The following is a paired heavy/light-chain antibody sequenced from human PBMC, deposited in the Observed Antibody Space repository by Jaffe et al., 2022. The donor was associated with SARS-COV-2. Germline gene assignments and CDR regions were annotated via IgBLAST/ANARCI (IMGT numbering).Heavy chain of an antibody. J-gene: IGHJ4*02. CDR1: GFTFTSYE. V-gene: IGHV3-48*03. Sequence: DVQLVESGGGLVQPGGSLRLSCAVSGFTFTSYEMSWVRQAPGKGLEWISFISYTGSTIHYADSVKGRFTISRDNAENSLYLQMNSLRAEDTAVYYCARGPGPSVGNTWYPYHFDYWGQGTLVTVSS. CDR2: ISYTGSTI. CDR3: ARGPGPSVGNTWYPYHFDY. D-gene: IGHD6-13*01.
Light chain of an antibody. CDR3: MQVTQFPYT. V-gene: IGKV2-24*01. Sequence: DIVMTQTPLSSPVTLGQPASISCRSSQSLVHGDGNTYLSWLQQRPGQPPRLLIYKTSNRFSGVPDRFSGSGAGTDFTLKISRVEAEDVGVYYCMQVTQFPYTFGQGTKLEIK. J-gene: IGKJ2*01. CDR2: KTS. CDR1: QSLVHGDGNTY.